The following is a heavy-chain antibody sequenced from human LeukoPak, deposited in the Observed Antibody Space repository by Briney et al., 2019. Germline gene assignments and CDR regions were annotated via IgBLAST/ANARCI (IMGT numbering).Heavy chain of an antibody. J-gene: IGHJ4*02. D-gene: IGHD3-22*01. CDR3: ASEPRLDY. V-gene: IGHV3-48*03. CDR2: ISSSGTTI. Sequence: GGSLRLSCAASGFTFSSYEMNWVRQAPGKGLEWVSYISSSGTTIYYADSVKGRFTISRDNAKNSLYLQMNSLRVEDTAVYYCASEPRLDYWGQGTLVIVSS. CDR1: GFTFSSYE.